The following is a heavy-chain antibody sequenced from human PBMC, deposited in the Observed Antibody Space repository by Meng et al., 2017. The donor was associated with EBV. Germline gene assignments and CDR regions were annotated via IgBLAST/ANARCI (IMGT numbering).Heavy chain of an antibody. D-gene: IGHD6-13*01. CDR3: ARAEIAAAGRLDY. J-gene: IGHJ4*02. V-gene: IGHV1-69*06. CDR1: GGTFSSYA. Sequence: QVELVQSGGEGEKSGSAVKVSCKASGGTFSSYAISWVRQAPGQGLEWMGGIIPIFGTANYAQKFQGRVTITADKSTSTAYMELSSLRSEDTAVYYCARAEIAAAGRLDYWGQGTLVTVPS. CDR2: IIPIFGTA.